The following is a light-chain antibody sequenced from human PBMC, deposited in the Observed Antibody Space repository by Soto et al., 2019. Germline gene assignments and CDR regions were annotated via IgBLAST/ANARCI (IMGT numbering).Light chain of an antibody. CDR1: QSVSSY. CDR2: DAS. CDR3: QQYNNWPLTWT. J-gene: IGKJ1*01. V-gene: IGKV3-11*01. Sequence: ETVLTQSPATVSLSPGERATLSCRASQSVSSYLAWYQQKPGQAPRLLIYDASNRATGIPARFSGSGSGTEFTLTISSLQSEDFAVYYCQQYNNWPLTWTFGQGTKADI.